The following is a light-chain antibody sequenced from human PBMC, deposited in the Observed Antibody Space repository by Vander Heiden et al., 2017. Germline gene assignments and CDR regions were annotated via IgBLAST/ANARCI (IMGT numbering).Light chain of an antibody. Sequence: EIVMTQSLATLSVSPGERATLSCRASQSVSSNLAWYQQKPGQAPRLLIYGASTRATGIPARFSGSGNGTEFPLTISSLQSEDFAVYYCQQNNNWPPWTFGQGTKVEIK. CDR2: GAS. V-gene: IGKV3-15*01. J-gene: IGKJ1*01. CDR1: QSVSSN. CDR3: QQNNNWPPWT.